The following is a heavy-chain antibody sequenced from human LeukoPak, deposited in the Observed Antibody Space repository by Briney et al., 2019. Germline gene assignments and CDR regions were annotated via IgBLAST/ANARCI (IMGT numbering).Heavy chain of an antibody. Sequence: GESLRLSCAASGFAVSSNYMSWVRQAPGKGLEWVSVSYSRGSTYYADSVKGRFTISRDNSKNTLYLQMNSLRAEDTAVYYCASGSPTYYDFWSGYYNAEYFQHWGQGTLVTVSS. CDR2: SYSRGST. CDR1: GFAVSSNY. J-gene: IGHJ1*01. V-gene: IGHV3-53*01. D-gene: IGHD3-3*01. CDR3: ASGSPTYYDFWSGYYNAEYFQH.